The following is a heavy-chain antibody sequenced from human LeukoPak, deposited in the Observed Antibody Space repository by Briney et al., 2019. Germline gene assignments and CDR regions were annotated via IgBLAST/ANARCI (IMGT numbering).Heavy chain of an antibody. Sequence: GASLKISCICSGYSCTTYWIGWVRHMPGEGLEWMGISYPGDSDTYYSPSFQGQVTISPDKSSSTAYLQLSSLKASDTAMYYCARSCTSTSCYLNDDFDIWGQGTMVPVSS. J-gene: IGHJ3*02. D-gene: IGHD2-2*01. CDR1: GYSCTTYW. V-gene: IGHV5-51*01. CDR3: ARSCTSTSCYLNDDFDI. CDR2: SYPGDSDT.